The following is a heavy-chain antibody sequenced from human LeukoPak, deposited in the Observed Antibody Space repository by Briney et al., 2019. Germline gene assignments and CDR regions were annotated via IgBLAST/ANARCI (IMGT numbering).Heavy chain of an antibody. CDR1: GFIFSNYA. J-gene: IGHJ6*02. D-gene: IGHD5-18*01. Sequence: PWGSLRLSCGASGFIFSNYAMSWVRQAPGKGLEWVSAISGSGVYTYYADSVKGRFTISRDNSQNTLYLQMNSLRAEDTAVYYCAKDRVEGYGYFYGMDVWGQGTTVTVSS. V-gene: IGHV3-23*01. CDR3: AKDRVEGYGYFYGMDV. CDR2: ISGSGVYT.